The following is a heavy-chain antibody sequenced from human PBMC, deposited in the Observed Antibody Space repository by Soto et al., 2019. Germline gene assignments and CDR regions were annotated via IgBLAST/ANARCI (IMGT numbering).Heavy chain of an antibody. J-gene: IGHJ5*02. CDR3: AGERGPLNWFDP. CDR2: ISSSSSTI. Sequence: APGKGLEWVSYISSSSSTIYYADSVKGRFTISRGNAKNSLYLQMNSLRDEDTAVYYCAGERGPLNWFDPWGQGTLVTVSS. V-gene: IGHV3-48*02.